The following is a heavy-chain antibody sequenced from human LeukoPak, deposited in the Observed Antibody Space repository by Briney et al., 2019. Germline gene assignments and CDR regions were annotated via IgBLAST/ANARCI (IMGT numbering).Heavy chain of an antibody. CDR1: GFTFSSYE. D-gene: IGHD2-15*01. Sequence: GGSLRLSCAASGFTFSSYEMNWVRQAPGRGLEWVSYISSIGSTLYYEDSLKGRLTISRDNAKNSLYLQTNSLRAEDTAVYYCARGLSVVVAADYGMDVWGKGTTVTVSS. CDR2: ISSIGSTL. CDR3: ARGLSVVVAADYGMDV. V-gene: IGHV3-48*03. J-gene: IGHJ6*04.